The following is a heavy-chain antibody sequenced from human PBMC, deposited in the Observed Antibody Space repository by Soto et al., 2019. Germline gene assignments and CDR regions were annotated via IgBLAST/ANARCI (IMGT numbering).Heavy chain of an antibody. CDR3: ARESGDWPLNWFDP. D-gene: IGHD2-21*02. CDR1: GFNFSNHS. Sequence: GGSLSLSCAASGFNFSNHSMHWVRQRPAEGLVWVSRITSDGKSKAYAESVKGRFAISRDNAKNTLYLQMNGLTAEDTAVYYCARESGDWPLNWFDPWGQGTLVTVSS. V-gene: IGHV3-74*01. J-gene: IGHJ5*02. CDR2: ITSDGKSK.